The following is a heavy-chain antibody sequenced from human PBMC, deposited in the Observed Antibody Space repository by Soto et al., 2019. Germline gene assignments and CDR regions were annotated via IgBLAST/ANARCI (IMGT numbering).Heavy chain of an antibody. CDR3: ARGHYYYGMDV. CDR1: NGAVSSGTYS. CDR2: IYYSGTT. Sequence: SETLSLTCTVSNGAVSSGTYSWSWVRQPPGKGLEWIGYIYYSGTTYYTPSLKSRLTMSMDRANDHFSLNLTSVTAADTAVYFCARGHYYYGMDVWGQGITVTVSS. V-gene: IGHV4-30-2*01. J-gene: IGHJ6*02.